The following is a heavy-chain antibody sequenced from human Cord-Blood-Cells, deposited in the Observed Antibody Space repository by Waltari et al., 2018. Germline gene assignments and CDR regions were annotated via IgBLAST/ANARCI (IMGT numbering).Heavy chain of an antibody. J-gene: IGHJ3*02. CDR1: GVSLSTRGVG. CDR2: MYWDYDK. D-gene: IGHD7-27*01. CDR3: APKTGAGYAFDI. V-gene: IGHV2-5*02. Sequence: QITLKESGPTLVNPTQTLTLTCTFSGVSLSTRGVGVGWIRQPPGKALEWLALMYWDYDKRYSPSLKSRLAITKDTSKNQVVLTMTNMDPVDTATYYCAPKTGAGYAFDIWCQGTMVTVSS.